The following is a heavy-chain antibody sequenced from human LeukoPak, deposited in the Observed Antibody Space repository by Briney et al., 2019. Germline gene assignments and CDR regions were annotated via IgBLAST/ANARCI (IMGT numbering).Heavy chain of an antibody. Sequence: GGSLRLSCAASGFTFSSYSMNWVRQAPGKGLEWVSYISSSGSTIYYADSVKGRFTISRDNAKNSLYLQMNSLRAEDTAVYYCAREGYSSSWYSIHYYYYYYMDVWGKGTTVTISS. D-gene: IGHD6-13*01. J-gene: IGHJ6*03. CDR3: AREGYSSSWYSIHYYYYYYMDV. CDR2: ISSSGSTI. CDR1: GFTFSSYS. V-gene: IGHV3-48*04.